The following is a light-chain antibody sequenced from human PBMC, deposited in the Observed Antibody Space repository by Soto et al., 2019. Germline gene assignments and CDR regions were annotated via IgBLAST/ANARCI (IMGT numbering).Light chain of an antibody. Sequence: VMTQSPATLSVSAWEIATLSCRASHRVSSSLAWYQQKPGQAPRLLISGASTRAAGIPARVSGSGSGTEFTLTISSLEPEDFAVYHCQQYGALPPTFGQGTKVDI. V-gene: IGKV3-15*01. CDR1: HRVSSS. J-gene: IGKJ1*01. CDR3: QQYGALPPT. CDR2: GAS.